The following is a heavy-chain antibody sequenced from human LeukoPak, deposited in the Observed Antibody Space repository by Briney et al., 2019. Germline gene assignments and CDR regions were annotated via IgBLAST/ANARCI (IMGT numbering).Heavy chain of an antibody. J-gene: IGHJ4*02. D-gene: IGHD3-10*01. V-gene: IGHV4-61*01. CDR2: LFYSGST. Sequence: SETLSLTCTVSGGSVSSGSHYWSWIRQPPGKGLEWIAYLFYSGSTDYNPSLESRVTISVDTSKNQFSLKLRSVTAADTAVYYCATVAVIRGVTYFDYWGQGTLVTVSS. CDR1: GGSVSSGSHY. CDR3: ATVAVIRGVTYFDY.